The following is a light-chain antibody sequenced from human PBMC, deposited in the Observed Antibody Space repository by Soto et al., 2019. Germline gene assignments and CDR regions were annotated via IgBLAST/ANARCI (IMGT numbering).Light chain of an antibody. V-gene: IGKV3-11*01. CDR2: DAS. CDR3: PQRYNWPLS. J-gene: IGKJ4*01. Sequence: EIVLTQSPATLSLSPGERATLSCRASQIITNNLAWYQQKPGQAPRLLIFDASNRATGIPARFSGSGSGTDFTFTISSLEPEDFAVYYCPQRYNWPLSFGGGTKVEIK. CDR1: QIITNN.